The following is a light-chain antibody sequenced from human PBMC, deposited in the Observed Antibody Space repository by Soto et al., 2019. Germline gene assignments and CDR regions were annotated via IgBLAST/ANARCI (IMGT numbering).Light chain of an antibody. CDR1: SSDVGAYNH. CDR3: NSYTTSSTRV. CDR2: EVS. V-gene: IGLV2-14*01. J-gene: IGLJ3*02. Sequence: QSVLTQPASVSGSPGQSITISCTGTSSDVGAYNHVSWYQQHPGKAPKLMIYEVSNRPSGVSNCFSGSKSGNTASLTISGLQAEDEADYYCNSYTTSSTRVFGGGTKLTVL.